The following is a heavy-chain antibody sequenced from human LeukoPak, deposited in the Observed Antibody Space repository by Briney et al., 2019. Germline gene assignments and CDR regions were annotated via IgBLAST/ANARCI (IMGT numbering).Heavy chain of an antibody. V-gene: IGHV3-33*06. CDR1: GFTFSTYG. Sequence: GRSLRLSCAASGFTFSTYGMHWVRQAPGKGLEWVAVMWYDGSKKYYAESVKGRFTISRVNSKNTLYLQMNSLRAEDTAVYYCAKVYCAGDCYVHYFDYWGQGTLVTVSS. CDR3: AKVYCAGDCYVHYFDY. J-gene: IGHJ4*02. D-gene: IGHD2-21*02. CDR2: MWYDGSKK.